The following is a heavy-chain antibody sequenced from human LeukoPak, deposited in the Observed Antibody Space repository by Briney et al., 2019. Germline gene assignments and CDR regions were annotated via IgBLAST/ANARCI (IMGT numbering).Heavy chain of an antibody. D-gene: IGHD1-26*01. V-gene: IGHV4-59*01. Sequence: PSETLSLTCTVSGDSISSYYWSWIRQPPGKGLEWIGNIYYSGTTNHNPSLKSRVTISVDTSKNQFSLKLSSVTAADTATYYCARGGSYHGYWGQGTLVTVSS. CDR2: IYYSGTT. J-gene: IGHJ4*02. CDR1: GDSISSYY. CDR3: ARGGSYHGY.